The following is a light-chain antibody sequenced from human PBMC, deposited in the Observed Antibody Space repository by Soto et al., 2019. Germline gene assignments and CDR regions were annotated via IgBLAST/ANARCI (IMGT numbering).Light chain of an antibody. CDR1: QDIRNE. Sequence: AIQMTQSPSSLSASVGDRVTITCRASQDIRNELGWYQQKPGKAPKLLIYAASSLHSGVPSRFSGSGSGTDFTLTISSLQPEDFATYYCLQDYNYPWTFGQGTKVEIK. J-gene: IGKJ1*01. V-gene: IGKV1-6*01. CDR3: LQDYNYPWT. CDR2: AAS.